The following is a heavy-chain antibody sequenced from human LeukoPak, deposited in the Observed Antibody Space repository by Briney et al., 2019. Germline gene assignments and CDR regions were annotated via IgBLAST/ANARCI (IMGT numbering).Heavy chain of an antibody. CDR3: ARDCSSSTCYFDH. CDR1: GGSISSSSYY. Sequence: SETLSLTCTVSGGSISSSSYYWSWIRQPPGKGLEWIGEINHSGSINYNPSLKSRITISVDTSKKQFSLKLASVTAADTAVYYCARDCSSSTCYFDHWGQGTLVTVSS. D-gene: IGHD2-2*01. V-gene: IGHV4-39*02. J-gene: IGHJ4*02. CDR2: INHSGSI.